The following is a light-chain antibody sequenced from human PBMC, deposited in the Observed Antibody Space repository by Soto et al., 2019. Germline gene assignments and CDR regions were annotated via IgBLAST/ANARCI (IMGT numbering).Light chain of an antibody. CDR3: MQSIKPLT. CDR1: LILLHSDGNTY. J-gene: IGKJ4*01. Sequence: DFVVTQSPLALPVTLVQPASISCSSSLILLHSDGNTYLYWYLQKRGQPPQLLIYEVSNRFSGVPDRFSGSGSESDFTLKISRVEAEDVGVYYCMQSIKPLTFGGGTKVDI. V-gene: IGKV2D-29*01. CDR2: EVS.